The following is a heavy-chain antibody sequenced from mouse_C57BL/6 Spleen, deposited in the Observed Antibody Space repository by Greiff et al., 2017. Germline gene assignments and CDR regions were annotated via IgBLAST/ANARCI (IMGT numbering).Heavy chain of an antibody. V-gene: IGHV1-66*01. J-gene: IGHJ1*03. CDR3: ARGGYSNYGNWYFDV. CDR2: LYPGSGNT. D-gene: IGHD2-5*01. Sequence: QVQLQQSGPELVKPGASVKISCKASGYSFTSYYIHWVKQRPGQGLEWIGWLYPGSGNTKYNEKFKGKATLTADTSSSTAYMQLSSLTSEDSAVYYCARGGYSNYGNWYFDVWGTGTTVTVSS. CDR1: GYSFTSYY.